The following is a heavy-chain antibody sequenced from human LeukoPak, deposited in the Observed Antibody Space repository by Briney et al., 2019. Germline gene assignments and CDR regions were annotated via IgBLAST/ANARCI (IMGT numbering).Heavy chain of an antibody. J-gene: IGHJ3*02. CDR2: IYYNGGT. CDR3: ARPGVGSGRYGAFDI. CDR1: GGSISSYY. D-gene: IGHD5-18*01. Sequence: SETLSLTCTVSGGSISSYYWSWIRQPPGKGLEWIGYIYYNGGTNYNPSLESRLTMSVDTSKNQFSLKLGSVTAADTAVYYCARPGVGSGRYGAFDIWGQGTMVTVSS. V-gene: IGHV4-59*08.